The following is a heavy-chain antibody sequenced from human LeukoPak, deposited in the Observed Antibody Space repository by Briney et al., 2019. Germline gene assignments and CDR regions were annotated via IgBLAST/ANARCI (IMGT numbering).Heavy chain of an antibody. D-gene: IGHD6-6*01. J-gene: IGHJ6*02. V-gene: IGHV4-30-2*01. Sequence: SETLSLTCAVSGGSISSGGYSWSWIRQPPGKGLEWIGYIYHSGSTYYNPSLKSRVTISVDRSRNQFSLKLSSVTAADTAVYYCASSSPNYYYYYGMDVWGQGTTVTVSS. CDR2: IYHSGST. CDR3: ASSSPNYYYYYGMDV. CDR1: GGSISSGGYS.